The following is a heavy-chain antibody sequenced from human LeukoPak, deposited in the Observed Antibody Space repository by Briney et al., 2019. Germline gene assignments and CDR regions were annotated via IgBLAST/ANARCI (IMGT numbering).Heavy chain of an antibody. Sequence: PGGSLRLSCAASGFTFSSYAMHWVRQAPGKGLEWVAVISYDGSNKYYADSVKGRFTISRDNSKNTLYLQMNSLRAEDTAVYYCAKDRAAATYYFDYWGQGTLVTVSS. V-gene: IGHV3-30-3*01. D-gene: IGHD6-13*01. CDR1: GFTFSSYA. CDR2: ISYDGSNK. J-gene: IGHJ4*02. CDR3: AKDRAAATYYFDY.